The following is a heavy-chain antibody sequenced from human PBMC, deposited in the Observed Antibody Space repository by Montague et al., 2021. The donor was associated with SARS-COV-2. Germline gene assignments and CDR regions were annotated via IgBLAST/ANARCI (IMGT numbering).Heavy chain of an antibody. D-gene: IGHD3-3*01. V-gene: IGHV4-4*07. CDR3: ARGLDYYDFGSGYYPAYWYCDL. J-gene: IGHJ2*01. Sequence: SETLSLTCTGSGGSISSYYWSWIRQPAGKGLEWIGRIYTSGSTNYNPSLKSRVTMSVDTSKNQFSLKLRSVTAADTAVYYCARGLDYYDFGSGYYPAYWYCDLGGRGTLVTVSS. CDR2: IYTSGST. CDR1: GGSISSYY.